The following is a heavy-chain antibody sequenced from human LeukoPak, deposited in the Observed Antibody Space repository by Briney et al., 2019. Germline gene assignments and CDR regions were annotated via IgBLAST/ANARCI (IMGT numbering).Heavy chain of an antibody. CDR2: IDYDGSTT. V-gene: IGHV3-74*01. CDR1: GFSLSTFW. Sequence: PWGSLRLSCAGSGFSLSTFWMHWVRQAPGKGLVWVSRIDYDGSTTTYADSVKGRFTISRDNAKNTLYLQMNSLRAEDTAVYYCTHLGWFDPWGQGTLVTVSS. J-gene: IGHJ5*02. CDR3: THLGWFDP.